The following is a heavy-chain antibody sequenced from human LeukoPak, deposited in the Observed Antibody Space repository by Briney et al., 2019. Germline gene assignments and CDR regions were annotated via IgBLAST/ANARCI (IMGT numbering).Heavy chain of an antibody. V-gene: IGHV4-61*08. CDR3: ARRYGSGSSGTFDY. Sequence: SETLSLTCAVSGGSISSGGYSWSWIRQPPGTGLEWIGYIYYSGSTNYNPSLKSRVTISVDTSKNQFSLKLSSVTAADTAVYYCARRYGSGSSGTFDYWGQGTLVTVSS. CDR2: IYYSGST. CDR1: GGSISSGGYS. D-gene: IGHD3-10*01. J-gene: IGHJ4*02.